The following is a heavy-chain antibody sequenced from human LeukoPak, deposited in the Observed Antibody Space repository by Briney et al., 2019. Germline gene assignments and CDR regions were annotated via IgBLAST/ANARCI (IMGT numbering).Heavy chain of an antibody. D-gene: IGHD3-3*01. Sequence: ASVKVSCKASGYTFTSYVISWVRQAPGQGLEWMGWISAYNGNTNYAQKLQGRVTMTRDTSISTAYMELSWLTSDDTAVYYCARVAYYDFVYYGMDVWGQGTTVTVSS. CDR1: GYTFTSYV. CDR2: ISAYNGNT. J-gene: IGHJ6*02. CDR3: ARVAYYDFVYYGMDV. V-gene: IGHV1-18*01.